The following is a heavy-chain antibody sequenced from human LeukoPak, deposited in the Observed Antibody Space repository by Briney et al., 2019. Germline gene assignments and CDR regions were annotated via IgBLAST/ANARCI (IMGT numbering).Heavy chain of an antibody. D-gene: IGHD3-10*01. CDR3: ARGFGDWGLSWFDS. J-gene: IGHJ5*01. Sequence: PSETLSLTCTVSGGSISSYYWSWIRQPPGKRLEWIGHIYYSGSAKYNPSLKSRVTISVDTSKNQFSLKLTSVTAADTAVYYCARGFGDWGLSWFDSWGQGTLVTVSS. CDR2: IYYSGSA. V-gene: IGHV4-59*01. CDR1: GGSISSYY.